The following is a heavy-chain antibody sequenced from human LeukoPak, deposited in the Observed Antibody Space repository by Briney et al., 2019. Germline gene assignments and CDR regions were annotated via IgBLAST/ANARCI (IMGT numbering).Heavy chain of an antibody. Sequence: SETLSLTCSVSGGSITTYYWSWIRQPPGKGLEWIGYIYYSGSTNYNPSLKSRVTISVDTSKNQFPLKLSSVTAADTAVYYCARSAPLRYFDWLPFDYWGQGTLVTVSS. CDR1: GGSITTYY. D-gene: IGHD3-9*01. CDR2: IYYSGST. J-gene: IGHJ4*02. V-gene: IGHV4-59*01. CDR3: ARSAPLRYFDWLPFDY.